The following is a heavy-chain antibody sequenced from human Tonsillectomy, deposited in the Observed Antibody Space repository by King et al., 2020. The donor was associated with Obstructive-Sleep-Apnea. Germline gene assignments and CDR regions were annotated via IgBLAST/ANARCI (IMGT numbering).Heavy chain of an antibody. CDR2: IYTSGST. V-gene: IGHV4-31*03. D-gene: IGHD4-23*01. CDR3: ARGRATTVITPYY. CDR1: GGSISSGGYY. Sequence: PLQESGPGLVKPSQTLSLTCTVSGGSISSGGYYWNWIRQHPGKGLEWIGYIYTSGSTHYNPSLKSRVTISVDTSKNQFSLRLTSVTAADTAMYYCARGRATTVITPYYGGPGPLVPVSS. J-gene: IGHJ4*02.